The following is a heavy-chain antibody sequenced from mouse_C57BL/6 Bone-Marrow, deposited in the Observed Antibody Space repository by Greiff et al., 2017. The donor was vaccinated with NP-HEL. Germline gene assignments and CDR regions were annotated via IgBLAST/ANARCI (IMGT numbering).Heavy chain of an antibody. CDR3: ARHERDGYYLAWFAY. CDR1: GFTFSDYY. Sequence: EGHLVESGGGLVQPGGSLKLSCAASGFTFSDYYMYWVRQTPEKRLEWVAYISNGGGSTYYPDTVKGRFTISRDNAKNTLYLQMSRLKSEDTAMYYCARHERDGYYLAWFAYWGQGPLVTVSA. D-gene: IGHD2-3*01. CDR2: ISNGGGST. V-gene: IGHV5-12*01. J-gene: IGHJ3*01.